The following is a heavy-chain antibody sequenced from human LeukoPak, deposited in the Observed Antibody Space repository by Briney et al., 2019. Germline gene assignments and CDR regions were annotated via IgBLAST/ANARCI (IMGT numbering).Heavy chain of an antibody. CDR2: ISSNGGNT. J-gene: IGHJ3*02. CDR3: ARDQYRDGDNPNDAFDI. V-gene: IGHV3-64*01. Sequence: SGGSLRLSCAASGFTFSSYAMHWVRQAPGKGLEYVSSISSNGGNTYYANSVKGSFTISRDNSKNTLYLQRGSLRAEDMAVYYCARDQYRDGDNPNDAFDIWGQGAMVTVSS. CDR1: GFTFSSYA. D-gene: IGHD5-24*01.